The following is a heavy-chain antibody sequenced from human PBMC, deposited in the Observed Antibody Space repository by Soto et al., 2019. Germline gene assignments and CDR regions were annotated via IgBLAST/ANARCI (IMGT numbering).Heavy chain of an antibody. V-gene: IGHV3-74*01. CDR2: IYNDGSYT. CDR1: GFIFKMYW. J-gene: IGHJ4*02. D-gene: IGHD3-10*01. Sequence: GGSLRLSCAASGFIFKMYWMHWVRQTPGKGLVWISRIYNDGSYTDYADSVKGRFTISRDNVNDTLYLQMNNLRAEDSGLYYCTRGPRPISTGTGAYWGQGTQVTVS. CDR3: TRGPRPISTGTGAY.